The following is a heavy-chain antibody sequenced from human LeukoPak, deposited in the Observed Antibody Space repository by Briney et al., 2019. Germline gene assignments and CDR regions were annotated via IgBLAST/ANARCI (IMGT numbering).Heavy chain of an antibody. CDR3: ARGALTSIRGVIKSYMDV. Sequence: ASVKVSCKASGYTFTSYDINWVRQATGQGLEWMGWMNPNSGNTGYAQKFQGRVTMTRNTSISTAYMELSSLRSEDTAVYYCARGALTSIRGVIKSYMDVWGKGTTVTISS. CDR1: GYTFTSYD. J-gene: IGHJ6*03. D-gene: IGHD3-10*01. V-gene: IGHV1-8*01. CDR2: MNPNSGNT.